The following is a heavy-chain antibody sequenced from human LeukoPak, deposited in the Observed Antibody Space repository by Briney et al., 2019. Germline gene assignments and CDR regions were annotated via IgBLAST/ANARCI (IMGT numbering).Heavy chain of an antibody. J-gene: IGHJ4*02. CDR1: GFSLSTSGMC. CDR3: ARDTYGSGSYPDYFDY. CDR2: IDWDDDK. V-gene: IGHV2-70*11. Sequence: SGPALVKPTQTLTLTCTFSGFSLSTSGMCVSWIRQPPGKALEWLARIDWDDDKYYSTSLKTRLTISKDTSKNQVVLTMTNMDPVDTATYYCARDTYGSGSYPDYFDYWGQGTLVTVSS. D-gene: IGHD3-10*01.